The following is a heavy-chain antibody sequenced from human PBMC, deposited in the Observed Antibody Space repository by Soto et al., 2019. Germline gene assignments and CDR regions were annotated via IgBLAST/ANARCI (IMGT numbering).Heavy chain of an antibody. CDR1: GFTFSSYE. CDR2: ISSSGSTI. Sequence: EVQLVESGGGLVQPGGSLRLSCAASGFTFSSYEMNWVRQAPGKGLEWVSYISSSGSTIYYADSVKGRFTISRDNAKNSLYLQMNSLRVEDTAVYYCARDRGVVVPAAIPISYYFDYWGQGTLVTVSS. CDR3: ARDRGVVVPAAIPISYYFDY. D-gene: IGHD2-2*02. V-gene: IGHV3-48*03. J-gene: IGHJ4*02.